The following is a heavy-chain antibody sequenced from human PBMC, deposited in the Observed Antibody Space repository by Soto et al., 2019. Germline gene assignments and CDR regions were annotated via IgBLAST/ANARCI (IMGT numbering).Heavy chain of an antibody. V-gene: IGHV4-59*08. CDR1: GGSISSYY. D-gene: IGHD3-9*01. CDR3: ARHSHHNYDILTGYYTWSPFDY. Sequence: SETLSLTCTVSGGSISSYYWSWIRQPPGKGLEWIGYIYYSGGTNYNPSLKSRVTISVDTSKNQFSLKLSSVTAADTAVYYCARHSHHNYDILTGYYTWSPFDYWAQGTPVTVSS. CDR2: IYYSGGT. J-gene: IGHJ4*02.